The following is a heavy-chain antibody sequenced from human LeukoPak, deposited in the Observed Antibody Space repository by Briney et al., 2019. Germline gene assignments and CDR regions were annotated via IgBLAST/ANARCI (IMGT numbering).Heavy chain of an antibody. CDR1: GGSISSHY. CDR2: IYDSEST. D-gene: IGHD3-3*01. CDR3: ARVLQNYYYLDV. Sequence: SETLSLTCTVSGGSISSHYWSWVRQPPGKGLEWIGNIYDSESTHYKSSLKSRVTISVDTSKNQFSLRLSSVTAVDTAVYYCARVLQNYYYLDVWGKGTTVTVSS. J-gene: IGHJ6*03. V-gene: IGHV4-59*11.